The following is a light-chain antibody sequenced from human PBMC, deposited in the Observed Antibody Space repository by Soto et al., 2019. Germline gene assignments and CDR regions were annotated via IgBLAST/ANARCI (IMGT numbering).Light chain of an antibody. CDR3: QQYGDSVT. Sequence: EIVLTQSPGTLSLSPGERATLSCRASESVSSTYLAWFQQKPGQAPRLLIYATSNRATGTQDRFSGSGSETDFPLTISRLEPEDFAVYYCQQYGDSVTFGGGTRVEIK. J-gene: IGKJ4*01. CDR2: ATS. CDR1: ESVSSTY. V-gene: IGKV3-20*01.